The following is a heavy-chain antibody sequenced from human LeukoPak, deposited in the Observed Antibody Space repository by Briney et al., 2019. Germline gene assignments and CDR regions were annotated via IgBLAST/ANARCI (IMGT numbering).Heavy chain of an antibody. D-gene: IGHD3-9*01. V-gene: IGHV3-48*03. CDR2: ISSSGSTI. CDR3: AARYYDILTLGY. Sequence: GGSLRLSCAASGFTFSSYEMNWVRQAPGKGLEWVSYISSSGSTIYYADSVKGRFTISRDNAKNSLYLQMNSLRAEDTAMYYCAARYYDILTLGYWGQGTLVTVSS. CDR1: GFTFSSYE. J-gene: IGHJ4*02.